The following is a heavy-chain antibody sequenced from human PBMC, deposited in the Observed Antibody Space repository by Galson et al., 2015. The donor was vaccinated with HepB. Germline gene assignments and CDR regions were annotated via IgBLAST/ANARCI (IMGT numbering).Heavy chain of an antibody. CDR1: GFTFTRYD. D-gene: IGHD6-19*01. V-gene: IGHV3-13*01. J-gene: IGHJ4*02. CDR2: IGTAGDT. Sequence: SLRLSCAASGFTFTRYDMHWVRQAPGKGLEWVSTIGTAGDTYYPGSVKGRFTISRENAKNSLYLQMNSLRPGDTAVYYCTSGLWDRSVAGSHSLHSFDYWGQGTLVPVSS. CDR3: TSGLWDRSVAGSHSLHSFDY.